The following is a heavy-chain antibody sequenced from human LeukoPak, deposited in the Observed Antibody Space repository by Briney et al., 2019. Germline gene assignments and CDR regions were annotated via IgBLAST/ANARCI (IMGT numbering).Heavy chain of an antibody. J-gene: IGHJ4*02. CDR1: GFTFSSYA. Sequence: GGSLRLSCAASGFTFSSYAMHWVRQAPGKGLEWVAVISYDGSNKYYADSVKGRFTISRDNSKNTLYLRMNSLRAEDTAVYYCARDSASSLSYYFDYWGQGTLVTVSS. D-gene: IGHD1-26*01. CDR2: ISYDGSNK. V-gene: IGHV3-30-3*01. CDR3: ARDSASSLSYYFDY.